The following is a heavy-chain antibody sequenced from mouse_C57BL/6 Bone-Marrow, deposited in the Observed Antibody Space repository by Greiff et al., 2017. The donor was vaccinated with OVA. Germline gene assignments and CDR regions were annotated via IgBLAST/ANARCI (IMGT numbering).Heavy chain of an antibody. CDR1: GFTFSDYY. CDR3: ARQPYDGYPRYFDV. CDR2: ISNGGGST. J-gene: IGHJ1*03. V-gene: IGHV5-12*01. Sequence: EVKLQESGGGLVQPGGSLKLSCAASGFTFSDYYMYWVRQTPEKRLEWVAYISNGGGSTYYPDTVKGRFTISRDNAKNTLYLQMSRLKSEDTAMYYCARQPYDGYPRYFDVWGTGTTVTVSS. D-gene: IGHD2-3*01.